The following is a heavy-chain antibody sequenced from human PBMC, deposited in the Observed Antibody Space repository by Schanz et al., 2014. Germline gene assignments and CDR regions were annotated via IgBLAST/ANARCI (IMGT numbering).Heavy chain of an antibody. CDR1: GGSINSYY. V-gene: IGHV4-59*07. Sequence: QMQLQDSFPFIFPPSSTLSLTCTVSGGSINSYYWNWIRQSPGRGLEWIGFVFYSGTTNYNPSLRGRVTMSIDTSKNYFSLNLTSLTPADTAVYYCVGKSLTSWKNSYYALDVWGQGTTVTVS. J-gene: IGHJ6*02. CDR3: VGKSLTSWKNSYYALDV. D-gene: IGHD2-2*01. CDR2: VFYSGTT.